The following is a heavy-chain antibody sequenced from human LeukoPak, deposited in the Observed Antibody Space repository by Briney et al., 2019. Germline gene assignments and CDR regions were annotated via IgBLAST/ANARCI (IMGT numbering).Heavy chain of an antibody. CDR2: ISGSGGST. J-gene: IGHJ3*02. Sequence: PGGSLRLSCAASGFTFSSYAMSWVRQAPGKGLEWVSAISGSGGSTYYADSVKGRFTISRGNSKNTLYLQMNSLRAEDTAVYYCAKDKAGYTAMVYDAFDIWGQGTVVTVSS. CDR1: GFTFSSYA. D-gene: IGHD5-18*01. CDR3: AKDKAGYTAMVYDAFDI. V-gene: IGHV3-23*01.